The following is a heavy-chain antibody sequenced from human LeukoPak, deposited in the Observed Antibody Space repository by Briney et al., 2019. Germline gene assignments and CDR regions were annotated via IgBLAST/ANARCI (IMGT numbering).Heavy chain of an antibody. D-gene: IGHD3-10*01. CDR3: ARDRDITMVRGGPEHAFDI. Sequence: GASVKVSCKASGGTFSSYAISWVRQAPGQGLEWMGGIIPIFGTANYAQKFQGRVTITTDESTSTAYMELSSLRSEDTAVYYCARDRDITMVRGGPEHAFDIWGQGTMVTVSS. CDR1: GGTFSSYA. CDR2: IIPIFGTA. J-gene: IGHJ3*02. V-gene: IGHV1-69*05.